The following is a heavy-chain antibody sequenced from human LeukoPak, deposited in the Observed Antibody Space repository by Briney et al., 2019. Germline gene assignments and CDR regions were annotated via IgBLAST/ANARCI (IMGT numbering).Heavy chain of an antibody. CDR1: GFTLSSYA. J-gene: IGHJ4*02. V-gene: IGHV3-23*01. CDR2: ISDSGGST. CDR3: AREGNYDSSGYYYVLFDY. Sequence: GGSLRLSCAASGFTLSSYAMSWVRQTPGKGLEWVSGISDSGGSTVYADSIKGRFIISRDNSKNMLYLQMNSLRAEDTAVYYCAREGNYDSSGYYYVLFDYWGQGTLVTVSS. D-gene: IGHD3-22*01.